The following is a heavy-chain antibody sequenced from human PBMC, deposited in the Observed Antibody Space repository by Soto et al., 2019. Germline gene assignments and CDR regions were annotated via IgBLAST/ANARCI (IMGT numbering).Heavy chain of an antibody. CDR1: GFTVSANY. CDR3: ARLDNGESVSFDS. D-gene: IGHD2-8*01. CDR2: LYSGGST. J-gene: IGHJ4*02. V-gene: IGHV3-53*01. Sequence: PGGSLRLSCAASGFTVSANYMSWVRQAPGKGLEWVSSLYSGGSTYYADSVKGRFTISRGNSKNTLYLQMDSLRAEDTAVYYCARLDNGESVSFDSWGQGTLVAV.